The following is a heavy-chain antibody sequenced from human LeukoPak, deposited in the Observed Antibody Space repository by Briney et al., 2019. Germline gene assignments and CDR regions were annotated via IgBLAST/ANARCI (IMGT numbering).Heavy chain of an antibody. CDR3: ARTQHHLVVVPAAILHGGRDYYMDV. V-gene: IGHV4-30-2*01. CDR2: IYHSGST. D-gene: IGHD2-2*01. Sequence: PSETLSLTCTVSGGSISSGGYYWSWIRQPPGKGLEWIGYIYHSGSTYYNPSLKSRVTISVDRSKNQFSLKLSSVTAADTAVYYCARTQHHLVVVPAAILHGGRDYYMDVWGKGTTVTVSS. J-gene: IGHJ6*03. CDR1: GGSISSGGYY.